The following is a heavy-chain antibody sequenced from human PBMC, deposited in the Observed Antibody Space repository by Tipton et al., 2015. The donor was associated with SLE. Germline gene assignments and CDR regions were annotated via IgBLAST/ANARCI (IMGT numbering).Heavy chain of an antibody. CDR3: ATGDDYGDYWYFDY. D-gene: IGHD4-17*01. CDR1: GGTFRSYA. V-gene: IGHV1-69*05. J-gene: IGHJ4*02. Sequence: QSGAEVKKPGSSVKVSCKASGGTFRSYAISWVRQAPGQGLEWMGGIIPIFGTANYAQKFQGRVTTTTDESTSTAYMELSSLRSEDPAVYYCATGDDYGDYWYFDYWGQGTLVTVSS. CDR2: IIPIFGTA.